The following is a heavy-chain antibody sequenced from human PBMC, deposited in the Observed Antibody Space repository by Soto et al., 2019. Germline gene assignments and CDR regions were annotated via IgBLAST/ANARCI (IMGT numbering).Heavy chain of an antibody. D-gene: IGHD1-26*01. Sequence: EVQLVESGGGLVQPGGSLRLSCAASGFTFSSYSMNWVRQAPGKGLEWVSYISSSSSTIYCADSVKGRFTISRDNAKNSLYLQMNSLRDEDTAVYYCARVSGGSYSHYYFDYWGQGTLVTVSS. CDR2: ISSSSSTI. CDR3: ARVSGGSYSHYYFDY. J-gene: IGHJ4*02. V-gene: IGHV3-48*02. CDR1: GFTFSSYS.